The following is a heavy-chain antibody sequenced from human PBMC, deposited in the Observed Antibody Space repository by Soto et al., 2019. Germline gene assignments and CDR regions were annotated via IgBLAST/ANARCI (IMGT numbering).Heavy chain of an antibody. CDR3: ARVRSGYSYGKLFDY. J-gene: IGHJ4*02. CDR1: GGSISSYY. V-gene: IGHV4-59*01. Sequence: QVQLQESGPGLVKPSETLSLTCTVSGGSISSYYWSWIRQPPGKGLEWIGYIYYSGSTNYNPSLKSRVTISVDTSKNQFSLKLISVTASDTAVYYCARVRSGYSYGKLFDYWGQGTLVTVSS. D-gene: IGHD5-18*01. CDR2: IYYSGST.